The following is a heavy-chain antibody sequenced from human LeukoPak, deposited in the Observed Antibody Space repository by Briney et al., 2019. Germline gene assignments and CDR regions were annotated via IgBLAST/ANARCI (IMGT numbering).Heavy chain of an antibody. D-gene: IGHD6-19*01. CDR3: ARDSLDSSGWYYAFDI. CDR1: GFSFTTYW. CDR2: INEDGSVK. V-gene: IGHV3-7*03. J-gene: IGHJ3*02. Sequence: PGGSLRLSCAASGFSFTTYWMTWVRQAPGKGLQWVANINEDGSVKYYVDSVKGRFTISRDNSKNTLYLQMNSLRAEDTAVYYCARDSLDSSGWYYAFDIWGQGTMVTVSS.